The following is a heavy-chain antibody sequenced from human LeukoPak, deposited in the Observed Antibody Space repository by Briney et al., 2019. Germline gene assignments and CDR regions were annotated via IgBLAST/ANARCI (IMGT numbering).Heavy chain of an antibody. J-gene: IGHJ4*02. Sequence: SETLSLTCTVSGGSIRSYYWSWIRQPPGKGLEWIGYLFYSGSTNYNPSLKSRVTISADTSKNQFSLKLRSVTAADTAVYYCARHTTAAGYYFDYWGQGTLVTVSS. CDR1: GGSIRSYY. V-gene: IGHV4-59*08. D-gene: IGHD6-13*01. CDR3: ARHTTAAGYYFDY. CDR2: LFYSGST.